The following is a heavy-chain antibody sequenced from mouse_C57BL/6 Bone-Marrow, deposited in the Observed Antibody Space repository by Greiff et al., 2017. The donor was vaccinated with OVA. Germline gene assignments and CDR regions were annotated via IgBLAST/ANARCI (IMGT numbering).Heavy chain of an antibody. J-gene: IGHJ3*01. D-gene: IGHD4-1*01. CDR2: INPNNGGT. Sequence: VQLQQSGPELVKPGASVKIPCKASGYTFTDYNMAWVKQSHGKSLEWIGDINPNNGGTIYNQKFKGKATLTVDKSSSTAYMELRSLTSEDTAVYYCASANSAWCAYWGQGTLVTVSA. CDR3: ASANSAWCAY. CDR1: GYTFTDYN. V-gene: IGHV1-18*01.